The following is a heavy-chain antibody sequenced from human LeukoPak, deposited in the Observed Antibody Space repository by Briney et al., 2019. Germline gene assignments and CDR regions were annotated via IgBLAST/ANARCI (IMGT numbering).Heavy chain of an antibody. J-gene: IGHJ4*02. D-gene: IGHD6-6*01. V-gene: IGHV4-61*01. CDR2: IYYSGST. CDR3: AKDLYSSSSGGVFDY. Sequence: PSETLSLTCTVSGGSVSSGSYYWSWIRQPPGKGLEWIGYIYYSGSTNYNPSLKSRVTISVDTSKNQFSLKLSSVTAADTAVYYCAKDLYSSSSGGVFDYWGQGTLVTVSS. CDR1: GGSVSSGSYY.